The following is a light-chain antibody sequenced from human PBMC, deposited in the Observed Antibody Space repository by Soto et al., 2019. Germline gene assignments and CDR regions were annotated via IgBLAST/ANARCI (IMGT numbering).Light chain of an antibody. CDR2: VAS. CDR3: QQSSSTPQT. CDR1: QSISSY. V-gene: IGKV1-39*01. J-gene: IGKJ4*01. Sequence: DIQMTQSPSSLSASVGDRVTITCRASQSISSYLHWYQQKPGKAPKLLINVASTLQSGVPSRFSGSGSGTDFTLAITSLQPEDFATYYCQQSSSTPQTFXGGTKLDIK.